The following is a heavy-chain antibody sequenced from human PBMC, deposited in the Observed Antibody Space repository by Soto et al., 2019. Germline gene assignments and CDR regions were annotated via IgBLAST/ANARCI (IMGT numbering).Heavy chain of an antibody. CDR2: ITSDTKTI. V-gene: IGHV3-48*02. CDR1: GFTFSIYS. D-gene: IGHD6-19*01. J-gene: IGHJ4*02. Sequence: EVQLVESGGELVQRGGSLRLSCAASGFTFSIYSMNWVRQAPGKGLEWFSYITSDTKTIKYADSVKGRFTISRDNAKNSVYLPMNSLRDEDTAVYYCARSVEGHFDYWGQGTVVTVS. CDR3: ARSVEGHFDY.